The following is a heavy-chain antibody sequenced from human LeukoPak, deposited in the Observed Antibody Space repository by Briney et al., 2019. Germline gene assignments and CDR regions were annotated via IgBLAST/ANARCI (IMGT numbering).Heavy chain of an antibody. V-gene: IGHV1-69*05. CDR1: GGTFSSYA. D-gene: IGHD3-9*01. Sequence: SVKVSCKASGGTFSSYAISWLRQAPGQGLEWIGGIIPIFGTANYAQKFQGRVTITTDESTSTAYMELSSLRSEDTAVYYCARAPLRYFDWPTGYWGQGTLVTVSS. J-gene: IGHJ4*02. CDR3: ARAPLRYFDWPTGY. CDR2: IIPIFGTA.